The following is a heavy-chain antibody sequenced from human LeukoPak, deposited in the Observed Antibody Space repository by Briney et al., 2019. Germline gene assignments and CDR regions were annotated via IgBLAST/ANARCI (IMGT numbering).Heavy chain of an antibody. CDR2: IYNSGTT. D-gene: IGHD3-10*01. V-gene: IGHV4-59*01. Sequence: SETLSLTCTVSGASISSNYWSWVRQPPGKALEWIAYIYNSGTTKYNPSLTSRASISIDTSKNQFSLRLSSVTAADTAMYYCARGAGSWSYYPDGFDIWGQGTMVTVSS. CDR1: GASISSNY. CDR3: ARGAGSWSYYPDGFDI. J-gene: IGHJ3*02.